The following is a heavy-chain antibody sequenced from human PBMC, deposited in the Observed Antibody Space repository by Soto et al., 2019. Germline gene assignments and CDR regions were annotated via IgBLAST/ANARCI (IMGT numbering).Heavy chain of an antibody. Sequence: PGGSLVVSCAASGFTFSIYAMHWVRQAPGKGLELAAVISYDGSNKYYADSVKGRFTISRDNSKNTLYLQMNSLRAEDTAVYYCARAHCSSTSCYNLYYYYGMDVWGQGTTVTGSS. CDR2: ISYDGSNK. V-gene: IGHV3-30-3*01. CDR3: ARAHCSSTSCYNLYYYYGMDV. J-gene: IGHJ6*01. D-gene: IGHD2-2*02. CDR1: GFTFSIYA.